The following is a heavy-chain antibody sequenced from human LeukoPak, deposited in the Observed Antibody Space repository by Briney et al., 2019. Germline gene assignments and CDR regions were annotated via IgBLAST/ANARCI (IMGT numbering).Heavy chain of an antibody. CDR3: ARQTGRFHGSSGYYDY. CDR2: VYYSGIA. Sequence: ASETLSLTCTVAGASVGSSSYDWGWLRQAPGKGLEWIGSVYYSGIAYYNPSLKSRVTVSVDTSKNQFSLKLSSVTAADTAVYICARQTGRFHGSSGYYDYWGQGTLVTVSS. V-gene: IGHV4-39*01. D-gene: IGHD3-22*01. CDR1: GASVGSSSYD. J-gene: IGHJ4*02.